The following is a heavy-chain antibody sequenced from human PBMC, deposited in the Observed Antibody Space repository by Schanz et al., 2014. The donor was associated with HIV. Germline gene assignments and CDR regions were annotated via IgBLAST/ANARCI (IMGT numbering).Heavy chain of an antibody. CDR2: ISYDGSNK. CDR1: GFIFRTHG. V-gene: IGHV3-30*18. Sequence: QVQLVEPGGGVVQPGRSLRLSCAASGFIFRTHGMHWVRQAPGKGLEWVAVISYDGSNKYYADSVKGRFTISRDNSKNTLYLQMNSLRAEDTAVYYCAKDPTYGDYGGDAFDIWGQGTMVTVSS. J-gene: IGHJ3*02. D-gene: IGHD4-17*01. CDR3: AKDPTYGDYGGDAFDI.